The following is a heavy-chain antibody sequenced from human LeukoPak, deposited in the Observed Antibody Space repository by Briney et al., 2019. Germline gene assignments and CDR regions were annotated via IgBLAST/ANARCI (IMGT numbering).Heavy chain of an antibody. V-gene: IGHV3-21*04. Sequence: GGSLRLSCAASGFTFSAYTMSWVRQAPGKGLEWVSSFTSSSSSIYYADSVKGRFTISRDNAKNSLYLQMNSLRAEDTAIYYCAKVPSIATSIIISDYFDYWGQGTLVTVSS. J-gene: IGHJ4*02. CDR2: FTSSSSSI. CDR3: AKVPSIATSIIISDYFDY. CDR1: GFTFSAYT. D-gene: IGHD2-2*01.